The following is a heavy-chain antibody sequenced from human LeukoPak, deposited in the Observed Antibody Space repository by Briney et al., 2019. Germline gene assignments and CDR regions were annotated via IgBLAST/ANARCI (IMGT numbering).Heavy chain of an antibody. CDR1: GFTFSSYG. V-gene: IGHV3-23*01. D-gene: IGHD3-10*01. CDR3: AKRGPGSPQSGKYYFDY. Sequence: PGGSLRLSCAASGFTFSSYGMSWVRQAPGKGLEWVSAITASGTSTYYADSVKGRFTISRDNSKNTLYLQMNSLRAEDTAIYYCAKRGPGSPQSGKYYFDYWGQGTLVTVSS. CDR2: ITASGTST. J-gene: IGHJ4*02.